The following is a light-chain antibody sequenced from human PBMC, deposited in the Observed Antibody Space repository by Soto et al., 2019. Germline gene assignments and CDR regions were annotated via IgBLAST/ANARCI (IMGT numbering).Light chain of an antibody. V-gene: IGLV1-40*01. CDR1: SSNIGANYD. J-gene: IGLJ1*01. Sequence: QSVLSQPPSVSGAPGQRITISCTGSSSNIGANYDVHWYRQLPGTAPKLLIYGNSNRPSGVPDRFSGSKSGTSASLAITGLQAEDEADYYCQSYDSSLSGSCVFGTGTRSPS. CDR3: QSYDSSLSGSCV. CDR2: GNS.